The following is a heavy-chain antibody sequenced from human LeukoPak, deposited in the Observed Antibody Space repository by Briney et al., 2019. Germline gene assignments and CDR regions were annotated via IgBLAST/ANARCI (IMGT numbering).Heavy chain of an antibody. Sequence: SETLSLTCAVYGGSFSDYYWSWIRQPPGKGLEWIGEINHSVSTNYNPTLKSRVTISVDTSKNQFSLELSPVTAADTAVYYCARGRGVVVRDWFDYWGQGTLVTVSS. V-gene: IGHV4-34*01. CDR2: INHSVST. D-gene: IGHD2-15*01. CDR3: ARGRGVVVRDWFDY. CDR1: GGSFSDYY. J-gene: IGHJ4*02.